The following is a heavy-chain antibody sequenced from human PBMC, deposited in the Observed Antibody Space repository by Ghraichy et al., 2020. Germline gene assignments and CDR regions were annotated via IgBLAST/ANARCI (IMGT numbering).Heavy chain of an antibody. CDR1: GGSISSYY. CDR2: IYYSGST. Sequence: SETLSLTCTVSGGSISSYYWSWIRQPPGKGLEWIGYIYYSGSTNYNPSLKSRVTISVDTSKNQFSLKLSSVTAADTAVYYCARDVGLGGGGQTFDSWGQGTLVTVSS. D-gene: IGHD3-16*01. V-gene: IGHV4-59*01. J-gene: IGHJ4*02. CDR3: ARDVGLGGGGQTFDS.